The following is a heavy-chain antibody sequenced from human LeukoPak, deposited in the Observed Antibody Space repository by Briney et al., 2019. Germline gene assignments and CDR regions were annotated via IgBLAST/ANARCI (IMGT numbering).Heavy chain of an antibody. V-gene: IGHV3-30-3*01. D-gene: IGHD3-22*01. J-gene: IGHJ4*02. Sequence: PGGSLRLSCAASGFTFSSYAMHWVRQAPGKGLEWVAVISYDGSNKYYADSVKGRFTISRDNSKNTLYLQMNSLRAEDTAVYYCARDRYTYYYDSSGYNFDYWGQGTLVTVSS. CDR1: GFTFSSYA. CDR3: ARDRYTYYYDSSGYNFDY. CDR2: ISYDGSNK.